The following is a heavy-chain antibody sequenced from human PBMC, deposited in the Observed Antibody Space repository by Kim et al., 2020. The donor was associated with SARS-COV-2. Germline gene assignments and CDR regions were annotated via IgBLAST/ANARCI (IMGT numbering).Heavy chain of an antibody. V-gene: IGHV1-46*01. CDR2: SGGST. J-gene: IGHJ4*02. CDR3: ASGLPHDY. Sequence: SGGSTSYAEKFQGRVTRTRDASTSAVYMELSILRSEDTAVYYCASGLPHDYWGQGTLVTVSS. D-gene: IGHD5-18*01.